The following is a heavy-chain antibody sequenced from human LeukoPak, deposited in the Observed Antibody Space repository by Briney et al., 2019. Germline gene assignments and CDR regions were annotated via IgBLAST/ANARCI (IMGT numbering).Heavy chain of an antibody. V-gene: IGHV5-51*01. CDR1: GYPFTSYW. CDR2: IYPGDSDT. J-gene: IGHJ4*02. D-gene: IGHD3-10*01. Sequence: GESLQISCKGSGYPFTSYWIGWVRQMPGKGLEWMGIIYPGDSDTRYSPSFQGQVTISADKSISTAYPQWSSLKASDTAMYYCARLSPGEGSGGFNWGQGTLVTVSS. CDR3: ARLSPGEGSGGFN.